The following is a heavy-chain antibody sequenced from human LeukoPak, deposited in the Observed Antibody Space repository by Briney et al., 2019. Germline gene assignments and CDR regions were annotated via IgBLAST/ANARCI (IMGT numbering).Heavy chain of an antibody. Sequence: SETLSLTCSVSGGSISSSAYYWGWIRQPPGQGLEWIGSIYYSGNTYYNPSLKSPVTISIDTSKNQFSLKLSSVTAADTVVYYCARGSSSWMDYYMDVWGKGATVTVSS. CDR1: GGSISSSAYY. CDR3: ARGSSSWMDYYMDV. D-gene: IGHD6-13*01. V-gene: IGHV4-39*07. CDR2: IYYSGNT. J-gene: IGHJ6*03.